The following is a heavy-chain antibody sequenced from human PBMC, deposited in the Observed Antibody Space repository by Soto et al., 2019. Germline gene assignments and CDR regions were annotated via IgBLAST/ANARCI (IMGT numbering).Heavy chain of an antibody. CDR3: AKGLLPYFDWLFTG. V-gene: IGHV3-23*01. D-gene: IGHD3-9*01. CDR2: IDGSVSPT. CDR1: GFTFSNYA. Sequence: GGSLRLSCAASGFTFSNYAMSWVRQAPGRGLEWVSGIDGSVSPTYYAEYVKGRFIISRDNSKNTLYLQMNSLRAEDTAIYYCAKGLLPYFDWLFTGWGQGTQVTVSS. J-gene: IGHJ4*02.